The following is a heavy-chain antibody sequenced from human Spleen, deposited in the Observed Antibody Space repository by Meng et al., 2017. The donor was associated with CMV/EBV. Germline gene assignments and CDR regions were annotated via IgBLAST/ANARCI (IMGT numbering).Heavy chain of an antibody. V-gene: IGHV3-11*01. Sequence: GGSLRLSCTVSGLTYSDAYMNWIRQAPGKGLEWLSSISSSGATITYADSVKGRFTISRDNAQNSLYLQMSGLRVDDTAVYYCARDRGAMVRFWGQGTLVTVS. CDR3: ARDRGAMVRF. J-gene: IGHJ4*02. CDR2: ISSSGATI. CDR1: GLTYSDAY. D-gene: IGHD5-18*01.